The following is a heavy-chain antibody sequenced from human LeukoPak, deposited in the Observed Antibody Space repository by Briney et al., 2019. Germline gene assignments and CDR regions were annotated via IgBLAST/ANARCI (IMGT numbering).Heavy chain of an antibody. CDR3: ARDRDPGNYVWGSYRFNWFDP. CDR1: GGSFSGYY. CDR2: INHSGST. D-gene: IGHD3-16*02. V-gene: IGHV4-34*01. J-gene: IGHJ5*02. Sequence: KTSETLSLTCAVYGGSFSGYYWSWIRQPPGKGLEWIGEINHSGSTNYNPSLKSRVTISVDTSKNQFSLKLSSVTAADTAVYYCARDRDPGNYVWGSYRFNWFDPWGQGTLVTVSS.